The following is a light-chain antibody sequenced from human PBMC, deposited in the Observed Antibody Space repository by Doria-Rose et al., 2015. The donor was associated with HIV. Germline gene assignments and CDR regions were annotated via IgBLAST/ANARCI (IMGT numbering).Light chain of an antibody. V-gene: IGKV3-15*01. CDR1: QGIGSD. CDR3: QQYSQWPPYT. Sequence: LTQPSATLSVSPGERATLSCRASQGIGSDLAWYQQKPGQAPRLLIYRASIRATGIPPRFTGGGSGTEFTLTISSLQSEDFAVYFCQQYSQWPPYTFGQGTKLEVK. J-gene: IGKJ2*01. CDR2: RAS.